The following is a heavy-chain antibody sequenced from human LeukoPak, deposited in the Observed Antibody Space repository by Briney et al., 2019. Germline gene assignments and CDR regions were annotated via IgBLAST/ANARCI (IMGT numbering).Heavy chain of an antibody. V-gene: IGHV1-2*02. CDR3: AKHTNSGPISDGLDI. Sequence: ASVNASSKASGYSSIGYYIHSVRQAPGHGLEWMGWMNPNSGGANYAQKFQGRVTMTRDTSISTVYMELTRLRSDDTAMYYCAKHTNSGPISDGLDIWGQGTMVTVAS. CDR2: MNPNSGGA. J-gene: IGHJ3*02. D-gene: IGHD2-8*01. CDR1: GYSSIGYY.